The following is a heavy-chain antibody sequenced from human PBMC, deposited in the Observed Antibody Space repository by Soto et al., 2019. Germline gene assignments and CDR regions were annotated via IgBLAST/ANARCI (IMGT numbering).Heavy chain of an antibody. D-gene: IGHD3-3*01. CDR3: ARSDPSEWLLYFDY. CDR2: INHSGST. Sequence: ETLSLTCAVYGGSFSGYYWSWIRQPPGKGLEWIGEINHSGSTNYNPSLKSRVTISVDTSKNQFSLKLSSVTAADTAVYYCARSDPSEWLLYFDYWGQGTLVTVSS. J-gene: IGHJ4*02. V-gene: IGHV4-34*01. CDR1: GGSFSGYY.